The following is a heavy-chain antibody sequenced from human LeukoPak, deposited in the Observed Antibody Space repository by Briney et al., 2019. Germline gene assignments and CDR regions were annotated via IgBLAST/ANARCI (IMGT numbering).Heavy chain of an antibody. V-gene: IGHV3-7*01. D-gene: IGHD5-24*01. J-gene: IGHJ4*02. CDR1: GFTFSSYW. Sequence: GGSLRLSCAASGFTFSSYWMSWVRQAPGKGREWVANIKQDGSEKYYVDSVKGRFTISRDNAKNSLYLQVNSLRAEDTAVYYCARVRRDGSWGFDYWGQGTLVTVSS. CDR3: ARVRRDGSWGFDY. CDR2: IKQDGSEK.